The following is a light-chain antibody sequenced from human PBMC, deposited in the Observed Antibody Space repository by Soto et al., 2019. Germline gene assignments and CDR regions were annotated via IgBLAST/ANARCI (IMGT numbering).Light chain of an antibody. J-gene: IGLJ1*01. CDR2: EVS. CDR3: RSYAGSNNVGV. Sequence: QSALTQPPSASGSPGQSVTLSCTGTSSGVGGYNYVSWYQQHPGKAPKLMIYEVSKRPSGVPDRFSGSKSVNTASLTVSGLQAGDEADYYCRSYAGSNNVGVFGTGTKVTVL. V-gene: IGLV2-8*01. CDR1: SSGVGGYNY.